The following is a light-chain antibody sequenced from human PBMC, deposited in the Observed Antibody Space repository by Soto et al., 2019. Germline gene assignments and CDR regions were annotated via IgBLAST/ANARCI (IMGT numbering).Light chain of an antibody. J-gene: IGKJ4*01. Sequence: EIVLTQSPGTLSLSPGERATLSCRASQSVSSSYLAWYQQKPGQAPRLLIYGASSRATGIPDRFSGSGSGTDFNLSISRLEPEDVAVYYCQQYGSSPRLTFGGGTKVEIK. CDR1: QSVSSSY. CDR2: GAS. CDR3: QQYGSSPRLT. V-gene: IGKV3-20*01.